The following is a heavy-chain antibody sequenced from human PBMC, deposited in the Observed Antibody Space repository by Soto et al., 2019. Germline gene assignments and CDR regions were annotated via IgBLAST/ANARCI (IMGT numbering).Heavy chain of an antibody. D-gene: IGHD6-13*01. J-gene: IGHJ6*02. Sequence: EVQLLESGGGSVQPGGSLRLSCAASGFTFSSYGMTFSSYAMSWVRQAPGKGLEWVSTISGSGDSTYYADSVKGRFTISRDNSKNTLFLQMNSLRAGDTALYYCAKVHLPRAAAAGTLYYYGMDVWGQGTTVTVSS. CDR3: AKVHLPRAAAAGTLYYYGMDV. CDR2: ISGSGDST. CDR1: GFTFSSYGMTFSSYA. V-gene: IGHV3-23*01.